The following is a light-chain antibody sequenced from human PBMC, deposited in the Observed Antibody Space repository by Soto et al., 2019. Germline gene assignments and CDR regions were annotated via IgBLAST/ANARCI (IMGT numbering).Light chain of an antibody. V-gene: IGLV6-57*02. CDR2: EDS. J-gene: IGLJ2*01. CDR1: SGSIDSKY. Sequence: NFMLTQPHSVSASPGKTITISCTGSSGSIDSKYVQWYQQRPGRAPTTLIYEDSQRPSGVPARFSGSKSGNTASLTISGLQAEDEADYYCCSYAGSYTYVVFGGGTKLTVL. CDR3: CSYAGSYTYVV.